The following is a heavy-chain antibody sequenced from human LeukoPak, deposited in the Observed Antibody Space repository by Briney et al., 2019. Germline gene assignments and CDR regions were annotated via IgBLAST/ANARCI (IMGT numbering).Heavy chain of an antibody. J-gene: IGHJ4*02. D-gene: IGHD1-26*01. CDR1: GFTFSSFA. CDR3: AKDKGSGTYPPY. V-gene: IGHV3-23*01. Sequence: GGSLRLSCAASGFTFSSFALSWVRQGPGKGLEWVSGISGSGGSTYYADSVKGRFTISRDNSNNRLYLQMNSLRAEDTSVYYCAKDKGSGTYPPYWGQGTLVTVSS. CDR2: ISGSGGST.